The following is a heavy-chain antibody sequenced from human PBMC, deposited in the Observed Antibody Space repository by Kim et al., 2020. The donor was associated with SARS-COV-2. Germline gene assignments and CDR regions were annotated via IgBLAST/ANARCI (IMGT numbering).Heavy chain of an antibody. V-gene: IGHV1-18*01. CDR3: ARRSTMVRGDFDY. D-gene: IGHD3-10*01. Sequence: YAPKPQGSVTMTTDTSTSTAYMELRSLRSDDTAVYYCARRSTMVRGDFDYWGQGTLVTVSS. J-gene: IGHJ4*02.